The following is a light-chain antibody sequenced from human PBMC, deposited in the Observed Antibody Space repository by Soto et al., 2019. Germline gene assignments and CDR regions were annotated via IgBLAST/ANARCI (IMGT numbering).Light chain of an antibody. J-gene: IGKJ1*01. Sequence: EIVLTQSPGTLSLSPGERATLSCRASQSVSSSFLAWYQQKPGQAPRLLSYGASRRATGIPDRFSGSGSGTDFNLTISRLEPEDFAVYYCQQYDTSPWTFGQGTKVEIK. CDR2: GAS. CDR1: QSVSSSF. CDR3: QQYDTSPWT. V-gene: IGKV3-20*01.